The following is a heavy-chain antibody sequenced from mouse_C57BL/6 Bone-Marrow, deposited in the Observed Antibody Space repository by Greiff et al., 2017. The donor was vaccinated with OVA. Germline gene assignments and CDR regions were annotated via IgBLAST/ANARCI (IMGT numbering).Heavy chain of an antibody. CDR2: IDPETGGT. CDR3: TRSNTTVVADWYFDV. CDR1: GYTFTDYE. V-gene: IGHV1-15*01. Sequence: QVQLKESGAELVRPGASVTLSCKASGYTFTDYEMHWVKQTPVHGLEWIGAIDPETGGTAYNQKFKGKAILTADKSSSTAYMELRSLTSEDSAVYYCTRSNTTVVADWYFDVWGTGTTVTVSS. J-gene: IGHJ1*03. D-gene: IGHD1-1*01.